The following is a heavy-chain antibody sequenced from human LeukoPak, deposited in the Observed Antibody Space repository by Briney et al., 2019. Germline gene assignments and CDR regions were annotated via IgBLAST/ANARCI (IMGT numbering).Heavy chain of an antibody. D-gene: IGHD3-3*01. CDR2: IYYSGST. V-gene: IGHV4-59*01. Sequence: SETLSLTCTVSGGPISSYYWSWIRQPPGKGLEWVGYIYYSGSTNYNPSLMRRVTISVDTSKNQFSLKLSSVTAADTAVYYCARAGHYDFWSGYYSQYYYYGMDVWGQGPRSPSP. CDR3: ARAGHYDFWSGYYSQYYYYGMDV. J-gene: IGHJ6*02. CDR1: GGPISSYY.